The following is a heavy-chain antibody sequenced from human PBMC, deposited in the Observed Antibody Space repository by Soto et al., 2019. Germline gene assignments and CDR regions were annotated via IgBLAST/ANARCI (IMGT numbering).Heavy chain of an antibody. J-gene: IGHJ4*02. V-gene: IGHV3-30-3*01. D-gene: IGHD2-21*02. Sequence: QAGGSLRLSCAASGFTFSSYAMHWVRQAPGKGLEWVAVISYDGSNKYYADSVKGRFTISRDNSKNTLYLQMNSLRAEDTAVYYCAREGIVVVTATPTPFDYWGQGTLVTSPQ. CDR2: ISYDGSNK. CDR3: AREGIVVVTATPTPFDY. CDR1: GFTFSSYA.